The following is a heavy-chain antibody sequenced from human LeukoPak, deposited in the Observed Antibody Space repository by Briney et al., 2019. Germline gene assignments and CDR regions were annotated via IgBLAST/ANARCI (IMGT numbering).Heavy chain of an antibody. Sequence: ASVKVSCKASGYTFTSYYMHWVRQAPGQGLEWMGIINPSGGSTSYAQKFQGRVTMTRDTSTSTVYTELSSLRSEDTAVYYCARCGYSSSRYSGDFSYYFDYWGQGTLVTVSS. V-gene: IGHV1-46*01. CDR3: ARCGYSSSRYSGDFSYYFDY. J-gene: IGHJ4*02. CDR1: GYTFTSYY. D-gene: IGHD6-13*01. CDR2: INPSGGST.